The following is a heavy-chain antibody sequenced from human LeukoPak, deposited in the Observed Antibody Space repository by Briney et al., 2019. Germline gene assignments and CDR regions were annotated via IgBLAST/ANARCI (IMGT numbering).Heavy chain of an antibody. Sequence: GASVKVSCKASGYTFTSYYMHWVRQAPGQGLEWMGIINPSGGSTSYAQKFQGRVTMTRDMSTSTVYMELSSLRSEDTAVYYCARLSCSGGTCYSSRGNFDYWGQGTLVTVSS. V-gene: IGHV1-46*01. J-gene: IGHJ4*02. CDR2: INPSGGST. CDR1: GYTFTSYY. D-gene: IGHD2-15*01. CDR3: ARLSCSGGTCYSSRGNFDY.